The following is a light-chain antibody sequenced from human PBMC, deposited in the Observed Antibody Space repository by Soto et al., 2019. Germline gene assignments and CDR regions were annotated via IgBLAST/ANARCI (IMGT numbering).Light chain of an antibody. V-gene: IGKV3-15*01. Sequence: EIVMTQSPGILSVSPGERATLSCRASQSVGSNLAWYQQRPGQAPRLLIYGASTRPTGVSARLSGSGSGTEFTLTISSRQSEDFAIYYFQQDINRPPQTFGQGTKVEIK. CDR3: QQDINRPPQT. CDR1: QSVGSN. J-gene: IGKJ1*01. CDR2: GAS.